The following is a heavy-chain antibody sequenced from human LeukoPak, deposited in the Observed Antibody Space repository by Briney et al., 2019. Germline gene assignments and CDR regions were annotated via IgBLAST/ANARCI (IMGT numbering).Heavy chain of an antibody. J-gene: IGHJ4*02. V-gene: IGHV1-69*05. Sequence: SVKVSCKASGGTFSSYAISWVRQAPGQGLEWMGGIIPIFGTANYAQKFQGRVTITTDESTSTAYMELSSLRSEDTAVYYCARDVIAVAGTLGYWGQGTLVTVSP. CDR2: IIPIFGTA. CDR1: GGTFSSYA. CDR3: ARDVIAVAGTLGY. D-gene: IGHD6-19*01.